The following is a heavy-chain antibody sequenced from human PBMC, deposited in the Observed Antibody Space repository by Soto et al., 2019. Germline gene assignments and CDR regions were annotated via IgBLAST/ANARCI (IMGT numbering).Heavy chain of an antibody. V-gene: IGHV1-46*01. CDR1: GYTFASYN. CDR3: AVEVATINDY. J-gene: IGHJ4*02. CDR2: INPSGGST. D-gene: IGHD5-12*01. Sequence: QVHLVQSGAEMKKPGASVKVSCKASGYTFASYNIHWVRQAPGQGLEWMGIINPSGGSTSYAQKFPGRVTMTRDTSTSTVYMERSSLRSEDTAVYYCAVEVATINDYWGQGTLVTVSS.